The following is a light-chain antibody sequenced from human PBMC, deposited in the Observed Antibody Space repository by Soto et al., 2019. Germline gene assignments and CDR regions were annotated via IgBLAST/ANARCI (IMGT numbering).Light chain of an antibody. V-gene: IGKV3-20*01. J-gene: IGKJ1*01. CDR2: GAS. Sequence: EIGLTQSPGTLSLSPGERATLSCRASQSVSSSYLAWYQQRPGQAPSLLIYGASRRATGIPDRFSGSGSGTDFTLTISRLEPEDFAVYYCQQYGSSGTFGQGTKVDIK. CDR3: QQYGSSGT. CDR1: QSVSSSY.